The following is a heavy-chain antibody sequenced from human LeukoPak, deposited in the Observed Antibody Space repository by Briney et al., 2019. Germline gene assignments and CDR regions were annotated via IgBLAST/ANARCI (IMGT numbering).Heavy chain of an antibody. Sequence: SQTLSLTCALSGDSVSSNSAAWNWIRQSPSRGLEWLGRTYYRSKWYNDYAVSVKSRISINSDTSKNQFSLQLNSVTPEDTAVYYCARDPRASYWYLDLWGRGTLVTVSS. CDR3: ARDPRASYWYLDL. V-gene: IGHV6-1*01. CDR2: TYYRSKWYN. J-gene: IGHJ2*01. CDR1: GDSVSSNSAA.